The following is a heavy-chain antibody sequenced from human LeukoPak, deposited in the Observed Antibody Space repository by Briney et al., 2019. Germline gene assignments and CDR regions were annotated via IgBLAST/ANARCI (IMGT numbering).Heavy chain of an antibody. CDR1: GFTFSSYW. J-gene: IGHJ4*02. Sequence: GGSLRLSCAVSGFTFSSYWMHWVRQAPGKGLEWVSRINSDGSSTSYADSVKGRFTISRDNAKNTLYLQMNSLRAEDTAVYYCARESVTVVRGEPDYWGQGTLVTVSS. D-gene: IGHD3-10*01. CDR3: ARESVTVVRGEPDY. V-gene: IGHV3-74*01. CDR2: INSDGSST.